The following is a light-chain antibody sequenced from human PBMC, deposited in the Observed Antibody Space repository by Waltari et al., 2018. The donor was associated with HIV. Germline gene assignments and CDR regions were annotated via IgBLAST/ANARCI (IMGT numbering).Light chain of an antibody. CDR1: SSDVGGYNY. Sequence: QSALTQPASVSGSPGQSITISCTGTSSDVGGYNYVSWYQQHPGKAPKLIIYEVSNRPSGFSNRFSGSKSGNTASLTISGLQAEDEADYYCSSYTSSSTLNVFGTGTKVTVL. J-gene: IGLJ1*01. CDR3: SSYTSSSTLNV. CDR2: EVS. V-gene: IGLV2-14*01.